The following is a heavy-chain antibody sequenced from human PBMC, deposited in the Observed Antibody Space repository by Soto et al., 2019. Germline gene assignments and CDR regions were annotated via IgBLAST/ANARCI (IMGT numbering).Heavy chain of an antibody. CDR2: IYYTGSA. CDR1: GGSISGYY. V-gene: IGHV4-59*08. CDR3: ARYPRLDY. Sequence: SETLSLTCTVSGGSISGYYWSWIRQPPGKRLEWIGYIYYTGSANYNPSLRSRVTISIDTSKNQFSLKLSSVTAADTAVYYCARYPRLDYWGQGTLVTVSS. J-gene: IGHJ4*02.